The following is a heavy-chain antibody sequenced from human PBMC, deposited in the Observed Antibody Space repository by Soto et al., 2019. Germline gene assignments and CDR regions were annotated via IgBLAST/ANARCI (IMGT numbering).Heavy chain of an antibody. V-gene: IGHV3-74*01. CDR3: ARALYDSSGARRRYFDL. CDR1: GFSFSDHW. Sequence: GGSLRLSCTASGFSFSDHWMHWIRQAPGKGPVWVSRIKNDGSSTNYADFVKGRFTISRDNAKNTLYLQMNSLRVEDTAVYYCARALYDSSGARRRYFDLWGRGTLVTVSS. J-gene: IGHJ2*01. CDR2: IKNDGSST. D-gene: IGHD3-22*01.